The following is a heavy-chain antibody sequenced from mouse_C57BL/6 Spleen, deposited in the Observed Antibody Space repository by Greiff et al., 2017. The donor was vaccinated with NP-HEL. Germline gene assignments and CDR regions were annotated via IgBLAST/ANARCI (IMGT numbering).Heavy chain of an antibody. V-gene: IGHV1-15*01. D-gene: IGHD1-1*01. J-gene: IGHJ2*01. CDR3: TRGDYGRYY. Sequence: VKLVESGAELVRPGASVTLSCKASGYTFTDYEMHWVKQTPVHGLEWIGAIDPETGGTAYNQKFKGKAILTADKSSSTAYMELRSLTSEDSAVYYCTRGDYGRYYWGQGTTLTVSS. CDR1: GYTFTDYE. CDR2: IDPETGGT.